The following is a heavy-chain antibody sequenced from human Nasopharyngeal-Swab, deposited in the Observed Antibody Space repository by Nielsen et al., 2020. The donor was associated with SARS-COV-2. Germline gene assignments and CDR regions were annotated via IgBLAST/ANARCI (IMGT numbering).Heavy chain of an antibody. Sequence: GESLKISCAASGFTFSSYGMHWVRQAPGKGLEWVAVIWYDGSNKYYADSVKGRFTISRDNSKNTLYLQMNSLRAEDTAVYYCAREEVAVAALDYWGQGTLVTVSS. CDR3: AREEVAVAALDY. CDR1: GFTFSSYG. V-gene: IGHV3-33*01. D-gene: IGHD6-19*01. CDR2: IWYDGSNK. J-gene: IGHJ4*02.